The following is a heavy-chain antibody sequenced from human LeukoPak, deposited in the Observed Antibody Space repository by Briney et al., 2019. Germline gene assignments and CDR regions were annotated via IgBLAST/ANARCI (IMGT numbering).Heavy chain of an antibody. V-gene: IGHV3-74*01. Sequence: GGSLRLSCAASGFTFSSYWMNWVRQAPGKGLVWVSRINGDGSSTNYADSVKGRFTISRDNAKNSLYLQMNSLRAEDTAVYYCARAPLRVDVWGKGTTVTVSS. CDR3: ARAPLRVDV. CDR1: GFTFSSYW. CDR2: INGDGSST. J-gene: IGHJ6*04.